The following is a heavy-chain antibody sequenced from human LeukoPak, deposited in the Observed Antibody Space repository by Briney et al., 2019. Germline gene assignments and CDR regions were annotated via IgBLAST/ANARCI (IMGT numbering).Heavy chain of an antibody. D-gene: IGHD3-10*01. CDR1: GYTFTSYG. CDR3: ATLYYYGSGSSADNDY. J-gene: IGHJ4*02. CDR2: ISAYNGDT. Sequence: ASVKVSCKASGYTFTSYGINWVRQAPGQGLEWMGWISAYNGDTNYAQKLQGRVTMTTDTSTSTAYMELRSLRSDDTAVYYCATLYYYGSGSSADNDYWGQGTLVTVSS. V-gene: IGHV1-18*01.